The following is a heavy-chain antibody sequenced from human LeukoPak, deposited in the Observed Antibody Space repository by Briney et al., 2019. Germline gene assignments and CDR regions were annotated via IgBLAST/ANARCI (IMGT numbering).Heavy chain of an antibody. CDR2: ISRSGDTI. D-gene: IGHD1-20*01. CDR1: GFTFSRYE. CDR3: ARVTVSSSEVIFDY. J-gene: IGHJ4*02. V-gene: IGHV3-48*03. Sequence: PGGSLRLSCAASGFTFSRYEMNWVRQAPGKGLEWVSYISRSGDTIYFADSVKGRFTISRDNAKNTLYLQMNSLRAEDTAVYYCARVTVSSSEVIFDYWGQGSLVTVSS.